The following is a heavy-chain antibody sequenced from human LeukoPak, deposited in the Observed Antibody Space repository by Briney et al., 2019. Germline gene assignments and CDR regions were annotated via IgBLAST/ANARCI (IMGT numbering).Heavy chain of an antibody. CDR2: TYYRSKWYN. V-gene: IGHV6-1*01. CDR3: ANSRRERPLYWSDP. Sequence: SQTLSLTCAISGDSASSNSATWNWIRQSPSRGLEWLGRTYYRSKWYNDYAESVKSRITINPDTSKNQFSLQLNSVTPEDTAVYYCANSRRERPLYWSDPWGQETLVTVSS. J-gene: IGHJ5*02. D-gene: IGHD1-1*01. CDR1: GDSASSNSAT.